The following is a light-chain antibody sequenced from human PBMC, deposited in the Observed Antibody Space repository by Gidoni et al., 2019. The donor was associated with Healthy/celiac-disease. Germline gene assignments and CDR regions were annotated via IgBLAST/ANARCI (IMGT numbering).Light chain of an antibody. CDR2: DAS. CDR3: QQRSNWPPST. V-gene: IGKV3-11*01. Sequence: EIVLTQSPATLSLSPGERATLSCRASQSVSSYLAWYQQKPGQAPRLLIYDASNRATGIPARFRGRGSWTDFTPTISSLEPEDFAVYYFQQRSNWPPSTFGQGTRLEIK. CDR1: QSVSSY. J-gene: IGKJ5*01.